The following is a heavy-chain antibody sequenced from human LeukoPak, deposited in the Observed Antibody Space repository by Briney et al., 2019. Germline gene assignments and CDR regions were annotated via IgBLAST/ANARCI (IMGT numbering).Heavy chain of an antibody. Sequence: TFSSYWMSWVRQPPGKGLEWIGSIYYSGSTYYNPSLKSRVTISVDTSKNQFSLKLSSVTAADTAVYYCASDNEYFQHWGQGTLVTVSS. J-gene: IGHJ1*01. CDR1: TFSSYW. V-gene: IGHV4-39*01. CDR3: ASDNEYFQH. CDR2: IYYSGST.